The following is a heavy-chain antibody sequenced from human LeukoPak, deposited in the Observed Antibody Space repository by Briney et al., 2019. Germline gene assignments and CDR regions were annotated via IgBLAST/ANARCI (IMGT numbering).Heavy chain of an antibody. Sequence: GGSLRLSCSASGFTFSISAMHWVRQAPGKGLEWVSYISSGSSTIYYAHSLKGRFTISRDNAKNSLYLQMNSLRDEDTAVYYCARGGLEWLSYWGQGTLVTVSS. V-gene: IGHV3-48*02. D-gene: IGHD6-19*01. CDR1: GFTFSISA. J-gene: IGHJ4*02. CDR3: ARGGLEWLSY. CDR2: ISSGSSTI.